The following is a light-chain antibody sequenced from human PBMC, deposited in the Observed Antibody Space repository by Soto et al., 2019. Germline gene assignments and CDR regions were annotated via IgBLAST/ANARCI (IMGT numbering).Light chain of an antibody. J-gene: IGLJ3*02. CDR1: SSDVGSYNY. CDR3: CSFAGTYTWV. CDR2: DVS. Sequence: QSVLTQPRSVSGSPGQSVTISCTGTSSDVGSYNYVSWFQQHPGKAPKLMISDVSRRPSGVPDRFSGSKSGNTASLTISGLQAEDEADYYCCSFAGTYTWVFGGGTQLTVL. V-gene: IGLV2-11*01.